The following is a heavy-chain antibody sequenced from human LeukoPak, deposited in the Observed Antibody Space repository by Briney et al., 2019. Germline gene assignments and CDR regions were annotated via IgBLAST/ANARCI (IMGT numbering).Heavy chain of an antibody. CDR1: GGSISSGSYY. CDR2: IYTSGST. J-gene: IGHJ4*02. CDR3: AREYYYDSSGSPGVDY. V-gene: IGHV4-61*02. Sequence: SQTLSLTCTVSGGSISSGSYYWSWIRQPAGKGLEWIGRIYTSGSTNYNPSLKSRVTISVDTSKNQLSLKLSSVTAADTAVYYCAREYYYDSSGSPGVDYWGQGTLVTVSS. D-gene: IGHD3-22*01.